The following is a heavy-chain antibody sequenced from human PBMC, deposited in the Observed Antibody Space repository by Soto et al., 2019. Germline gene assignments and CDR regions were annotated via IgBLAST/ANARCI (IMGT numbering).Heavy chain of an antibody. CDR1: GFSFNNFG. V-gene: IGHV3-23*01. D-gene: IGHD3-16*01. Sequence: GGSLRLSCSVSGFSFNNFGMNWVRQAPGRGLEWVSTISGSGTRVYYVESVRGRFTVSRDNSKDTLYMEMKTLRAEDTATYYCARSRKGGGLDVWGQGTTVTVSS. CDR3: ARSRKGGGLDV. CDR2: ISGSGTRV. J-gene: IGHJ6*02.